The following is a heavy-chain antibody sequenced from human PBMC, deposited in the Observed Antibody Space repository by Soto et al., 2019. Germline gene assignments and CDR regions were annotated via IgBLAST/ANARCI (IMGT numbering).Heavy chain of an antibody. CDR1: GGTFSSYA. CDR3: ARDQYIVVVPAAILPVLDYYYGMDV. CDR2: IIPIFGTA. V-gene: IGHV1-69*13. D-gene: IGHD2-2*02. J-gene: IGHJ6*02. Sequence: ASVKVSCKASGGTFSSYAISWVRQAPGQGLEWMGGIIPIFGTANYAQKFQGRVTITADESTSTAYVELSSLRSEDTAVYYCARDQYIVVVPAAILPVLDYYYGMDVWGQGTTVTVSS.